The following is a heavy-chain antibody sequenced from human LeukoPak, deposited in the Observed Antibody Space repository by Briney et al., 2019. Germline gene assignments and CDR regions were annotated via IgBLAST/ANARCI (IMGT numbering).Heavy chain of an antibody. J-gene: IGHJ5*02. V-gene: IGHV1-2*02. CDR3: ARDLVSCSSTSCYTGLGGADPTSNWFDP. Sequence: ASVKVSCKASGYTFTGYYMHWVRQAPGQGLEWMGWINPNSGSTNYAQKFQGRVTMTRDTSISTAYMELSRLRSDDTAVYYCARDLVSCSSTSCYTGLGGADPTSNWFDPWGQGTLVTVSS. CDR2: INPNSGST. D-gene: IGHD2-2*02. CDR1: GYTFTGYY.